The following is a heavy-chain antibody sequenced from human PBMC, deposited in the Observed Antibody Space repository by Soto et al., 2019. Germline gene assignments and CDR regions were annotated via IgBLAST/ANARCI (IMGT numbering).Heavy chain of an antibody. CDR1: GGSISSGDYY. CDR3: ARGLDYDILTGSNDY. V-gene: IGHV4-30-4*01. D-gene: IGHD3-9*01. CDR2: IYYSGST. J-gene: IGHJ4*02. Sequence: SETLSLTCTVSGGSISSGDYYWSWIRQPPGKGLEWIGYIYYSGSTYYNPSLKSRVTISVDTSKNQFSLKLSSVTAADTAVYYCARGLDYDILTGSNDYWGQGTLVTVYS.